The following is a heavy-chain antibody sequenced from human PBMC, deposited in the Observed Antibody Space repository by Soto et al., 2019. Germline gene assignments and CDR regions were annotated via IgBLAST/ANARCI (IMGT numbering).Heavy chain of an antibody. CDR3: ARYYYDSSGYFDY. CDR1: GGSISSYY. D-gene: IGHD3-22*01. Sequence: SETLSLTCTVSGGSISSYYWSWIRQPPGKGLEWIGYIYYSGSTNYNPSLKSRVTISVDTSKNQFSLRLSSVTAADTAVYSCARYYYDSSGYFDYWGQGTLVTVSS. V-gene: IGHV4-59*01. CDR2: IYYSGST. J-gene: IGHJ4*02.